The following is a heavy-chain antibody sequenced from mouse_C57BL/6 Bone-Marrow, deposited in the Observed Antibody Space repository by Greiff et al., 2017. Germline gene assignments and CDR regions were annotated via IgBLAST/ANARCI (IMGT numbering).Heavy chain of an antibody. CDR3: ARPYYYGSSYVDWYFDV. D-gene: IGHD1-1*01. J-gene: IGHJ1*03. CDR1: GFTFSSYT. V-gene: IGHV5-9*01. Sequence: EVKLVESGGGLVKPGGSLKLSCAASGFTFSSYTMSWVRQTPEKRLEWVATISGGGGNTYYPDSVKGRFTISRDNAKNTLYLQMSSLRSEDTALYYCARPYYYGSSYVDWYFDVWGTGTTVTVSS. CDR2: ISGGGGNT.